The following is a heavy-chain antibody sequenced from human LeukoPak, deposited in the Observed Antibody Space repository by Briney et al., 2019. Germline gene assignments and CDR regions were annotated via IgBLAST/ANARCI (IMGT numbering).Heavy chain of an antibody. D-gene: IGHD6-19*01. J-gene: IGHJ6*02. CDR2: ISSSSSTI. Sequence: GKSLRLSCAASGFTFSSYSMNWVRQAPGKGLEWISYISSSSSTIYSADSVKGRFAISRDNAKNSLYLQMNSLRAEDTAVYYCARSYSSGLPRVDVWGQGTTVTVSS. CDR3: ARSYSSGLPRVDV. V-gene: IGHV3-48*01. CDR1: GFTFSSYS.